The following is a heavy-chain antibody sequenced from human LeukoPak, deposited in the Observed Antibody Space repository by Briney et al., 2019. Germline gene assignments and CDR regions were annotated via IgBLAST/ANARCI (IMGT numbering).Heavy chain of an antibody. CDR3: ARVTNWFDP. J-gene: IGHJ5*02. V-gene: IGHV4-59*11. CDR2: IYYSGST. CDR1: GGSISSHY. Sequence: SETLSLTCTVSGGSISSHYWSWIRQPPGKGLGWIGYIYYSGSTNYNPSLKSRVTISVDTSKNQFSLKLSSVTAADTAVYYCARVTNWFDPWGQGTLVTVSS.